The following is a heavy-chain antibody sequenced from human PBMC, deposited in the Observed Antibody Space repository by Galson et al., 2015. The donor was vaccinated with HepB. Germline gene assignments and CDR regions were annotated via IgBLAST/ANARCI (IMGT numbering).Heavy chain of an antibody. CDR1: GFTFSSYG. Sequence: SLRLSCAASGFTFSSYGMHWVRQAPGKGLEWVAVISYDGSNKYYADSVKGRFTISRDNSKNTLYLQMNSLRAEDTAVYYCAKDVLVVVPAASYFDYWGQGTLVTVSS. CDR3: AKDVLVVVPAASYFDY. CDR2: ISYDGSNK. V-gene: IGHV3-30*18. J-gene: IGHJ4*02. D-gene: IGHD2-2*01.